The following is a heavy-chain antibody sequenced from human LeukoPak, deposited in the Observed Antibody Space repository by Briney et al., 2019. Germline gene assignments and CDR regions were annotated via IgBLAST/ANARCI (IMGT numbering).Heavy chain of an antibody. V-gene: IGHV3-53*04. J-gene: IGHJ4*02. CDR3: ARDSGGSYDY. CDR1: GFTVSSNY. D-gene: IGHD1-26*01. CDR2: IYSGGST. Sequence: PGGSLRLSCAASGFTVSSNYMSWVRQAPGKGLEWVSVIYSGGSTYYADSEKGRFTISRHNSKNTLYLQMNSLRAEDTAVYYCARDSGGSYDYWGQGTLVTVSS.